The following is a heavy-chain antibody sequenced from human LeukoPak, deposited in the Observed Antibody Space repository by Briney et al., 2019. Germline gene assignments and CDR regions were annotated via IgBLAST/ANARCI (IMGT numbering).Heavy chain of an antibody. CDR3: AILWWYSGYYLWRLGDDYGMDV. CDR1: GFTFSSYW. V-gene: IGHV3-74*01. J-gene: IGHJ6*02. D-gene: IGHD3-22*01. CDR2: INSDGSST. Sequence: GGSLRLFCAASGFTFSSYWMHWVRQAPGKGLVWVSRINSDGSSTSYADSVKGRFTISRDNAKNTLYLQMNSLRAEDTAVYYCAILWWYSGYYLWRLGDDYGMDVWGQGTTVTVSS.